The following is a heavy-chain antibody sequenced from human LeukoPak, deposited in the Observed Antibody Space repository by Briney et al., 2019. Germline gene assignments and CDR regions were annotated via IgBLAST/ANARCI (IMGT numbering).Heavy chain of an antibody. J-gene: IGHJ4*02. CDR1: GGSISSGAYY. D-gene: IGHD3-10*01. Sequence: SETLSLTCTVSGGSISSGAYYWSWIRQPPGKGLEWIGSIYYSGSTYYNPSLKSRVTILVDRSKNQFSLKLNSVAAADTAVYYCARGPGNYWGQGTLVTVSS. V-gene: IGHV4-39*07. CDR2: IYYSGST. CDR3: ARGPGNY.